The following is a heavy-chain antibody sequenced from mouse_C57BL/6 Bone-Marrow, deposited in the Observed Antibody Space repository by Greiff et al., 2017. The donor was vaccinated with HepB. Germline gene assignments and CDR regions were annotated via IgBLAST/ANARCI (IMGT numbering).Heavy chain of an antibody. CDR1: GYTFTDYY. CDR2: IYPGSGNT. CDR3: ARGFHFDY. J-gene: IGHJ2*01. Sequence: QVQLQQSGAELVRPGASVKLSCKASGYTFTDYYINWVKQRPGQGLEWIARIYPGSGNTYYNEKFKGKATLTAEKSSSTAYMQLSSLTSEDSAVYFCARGFHFDYRGQGTTLTVSS. V-gene: IGHV1-76*01.